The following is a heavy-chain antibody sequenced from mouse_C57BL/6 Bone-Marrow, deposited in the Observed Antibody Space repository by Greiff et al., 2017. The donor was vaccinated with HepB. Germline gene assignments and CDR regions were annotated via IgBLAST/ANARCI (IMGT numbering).Heavy chain of an antibody. CDR1: GFTFSSYT. CDR3: ATYYGSSYVGWYFDV. J-gene: IGHJ1*03. CDR2: ISGGGGNT. D-gene: IGHD1-1*01. Sequence: DVKLVESGGGLVKPGGSLKLSCAASGFTFSSYTMSWVRQTPEKRLEWVATISGGGGNTYYPDSVKGRFTISRDNAKNTLYLQMSSLRSEDTALYYCATYYGSSYVGWYFDVWGTGTTVTVSS. V-gene: IGHV5-9*01.